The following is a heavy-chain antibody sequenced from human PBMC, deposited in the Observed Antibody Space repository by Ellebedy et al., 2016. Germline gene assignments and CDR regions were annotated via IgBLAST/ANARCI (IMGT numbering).Heavy chain of an antibody. D-gene: IGHD1-26*01. Sequence: GESLKISCAASGFTFSSYWMTWVRQAPGKGLEWVDNIKEDGSEKYYVDSVKGRFTISRDNAKNSLYLQMNSLRAEDTAVYYCARAHSVSDTGSFDCWGQGTLVTVSS. J-gene: IGHJ4*02. CDR2: IKEDGSEK. CDR3: ARAHSVSDTGSFDC. CDR1: GFTFSSYW. V-gene: IGHV3-7*01.